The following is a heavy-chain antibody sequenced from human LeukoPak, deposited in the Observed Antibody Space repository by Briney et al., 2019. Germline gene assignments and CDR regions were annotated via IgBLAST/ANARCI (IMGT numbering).Heavy chain of an antibody. V-gene: IGHV3-23*01. CDR1: GFTFSSYA. CDR3: AKDGGSSRREAFDI. Sequence: GGSLRLSCAASGFTFSSYAMSWVRQAPGKGLEWVSVISGSGGSTDYAESVKGRFTISRDNSKNTLYLQMNSLRAEDTAVYYCAKDGGSSRREAFDIWGQGTMVTVSS. CDR2: ISGSGGST. D-gene: IGHD6-13*01. J-gene: IGHJ3*02.